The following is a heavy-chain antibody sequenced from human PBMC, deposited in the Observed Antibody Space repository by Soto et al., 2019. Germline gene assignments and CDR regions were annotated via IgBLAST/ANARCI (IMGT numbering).Heavy chain of an antibody. CDR2: IDPSDSYT. J-gene: IGHJ4*02. CDR1: GYSFATYW. D-gene: IGHD3-22*01. CDR3: ARHRGDSSAHLEY. Sequence: GESLKISCKGSGYSFATYWITWVRQMPGKGLEWMGRIDPSDSYTSYSPSFQGHVTISTDKSISTAYLQWSGLKASDTAMYYCARHRGDSSAHLEYWGQGTQVTVSS. V-gene: IGHV5-10-1*01.